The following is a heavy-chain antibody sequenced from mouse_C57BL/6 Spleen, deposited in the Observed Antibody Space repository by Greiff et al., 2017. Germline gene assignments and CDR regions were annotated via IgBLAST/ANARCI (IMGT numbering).Heavy chain of an antibody. D-gene: IGHD1-1*01. J-gene: IGHJ3*01. Sequence: EVQRVESGGGLVQPGGSMKLSCAASGFTFSDAWMDWVRQSPEKGLEWVAEIRNKANNHATYYAESVKGRFTISRDDSKSSVYLQMNSLRAEDTGIYYCTKDYGKAWFAYWGQGTLVTVSA. CDR3: TKDYGKAWFAY. CDR2: IRNKANNHAT. CDR1: GFTFSDAW. V-gene: IGHV6-6*01.